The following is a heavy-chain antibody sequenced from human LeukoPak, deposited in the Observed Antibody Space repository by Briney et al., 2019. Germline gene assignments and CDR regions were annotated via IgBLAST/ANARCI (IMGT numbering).Heavy chain of an antibody. Sequence: ASVKVSCKASGGTFSSYAISWVRQAPGQGLEWMGGIIPIFGTANYAQKFQGRVTITADGSTSTAYMELSSLRSEDTAVYYCARDSSSLRSAYNWFDPWGQGTLVTVSS. CDR2: IIPIFGTA. CDR3: ARDSSSLRSAYNWFDP. D-gene: IGHD6-6*01. CDR1: GGTFSSYA. J-gene: IGHJ5*02. V-gene: IGHV1-69*01.